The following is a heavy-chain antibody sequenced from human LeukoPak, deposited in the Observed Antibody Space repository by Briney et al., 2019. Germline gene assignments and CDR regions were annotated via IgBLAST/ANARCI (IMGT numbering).Heavy chain of an antibody. D-gene: IGHD6-25*01. V-gene: IGHV1-69*05. Sequence: SVKVSCKASGGTFNSYGISWVRQAPGQGLEWMGGIIPIFGTANYAQKVQGRVTITTDESTTTAYMELSSLRSEDTAVYYCARDSSGASHYYYYGMDVWGQGTTVTVSS. J-gene: IGHJ6*02. CDR1: GGTFNSYG. CDR3: ARDSSGASHYYYYGMDV. CDR2: IIPIFGTA.